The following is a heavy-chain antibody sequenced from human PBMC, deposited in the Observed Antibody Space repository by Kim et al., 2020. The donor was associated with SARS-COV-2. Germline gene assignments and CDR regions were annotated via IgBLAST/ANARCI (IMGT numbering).Heavy chain of an antibody. Sequence: SETLSLTCAVYGGSFSGYYWSWIRQPPGKGLEWIGEINHSGSTNYNPSLKSRVTISVDTSKNQFSLKLSSVTAADTAVYYCARSGRGYYGSGSYYNRFYHYGMDVWGQGTTVTVSS. CDR2: INHSGST. D-gene: IGHD3-10*01. V-gene: IGHV4-34*01. CDR3: ARSGRGYYGSGSYYNRFYHYGMDV. J-gene: IGHJ6*02. CDR1: GGSFSGYY.